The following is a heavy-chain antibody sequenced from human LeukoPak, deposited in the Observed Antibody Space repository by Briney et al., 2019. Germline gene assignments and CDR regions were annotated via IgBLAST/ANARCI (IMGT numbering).Heavy chain of an antibody. V-gene: IGHV3-64*04. D-gene: IGHD4-17*01. CDR3: ARDTNGDGWFDP. CDR1: GFTFSSYA. CDR2: ISSNGGST. J-gene: IGHJ5*02. Sequence: GGSLRLSCSASGFTFSSYAMHWVRQAPGKGLEYVSAISSNGGSTYYADSVKGRFTISRDNSKNTLYLQMSSLRAEDTSVYYCARDTNGDGWFDPWGQGTLVTVSS.